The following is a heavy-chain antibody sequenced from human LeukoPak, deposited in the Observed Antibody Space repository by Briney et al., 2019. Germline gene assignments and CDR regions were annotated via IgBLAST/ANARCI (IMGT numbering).Heavy chain of an antibody. CDR1: GFTFSSYA. D-gene: IGHD1-26*01. Sequence: GGSLRLSCAASGFTFSSYAMSWVRQAPGKGLEWVSATSGSGGSTYYADSVKGRFTISRDNSKNTLYLQMNSLRAEDTAVYYCAKAVTGWELIDYWGQGTLVTVSS. V-gene: IGHV3-23*01. CDR3: AKAVTGWELIDY. J-gene: IGHJ4*02. CDR2: TSGSGGST.